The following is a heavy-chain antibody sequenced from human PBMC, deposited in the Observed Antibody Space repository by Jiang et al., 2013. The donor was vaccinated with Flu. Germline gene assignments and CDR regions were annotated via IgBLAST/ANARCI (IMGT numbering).Heavy chain of an antibody. D-gene: IGHD1-26*01. CDR3: ARELIVGATRGFDY. CDR1: GFTFSSYE. CDR2: ISSSGSTI. V-gene: IGHV3-48*03. Sequence: GLVQPGGSLRLSCAASGFTFSSYEMNWVRQAPGKGLEWVSYISSSGSTIYYADSVKGRFTISRDNAKNSLYLQMNSLRAEDTAVYYCARELIVGATRGFDYWGQGTLVTVSS. J-gene: IGHJ4*02.